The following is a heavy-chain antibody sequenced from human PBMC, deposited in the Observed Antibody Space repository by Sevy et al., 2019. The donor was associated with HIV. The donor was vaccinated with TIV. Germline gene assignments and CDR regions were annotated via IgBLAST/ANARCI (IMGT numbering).Heavy chain of an antibody. CDR3: AREEQWLNAFDI. J-gene: IGHJ3*02. V-gene: IGHV3-30-3*01. Sequence: GGSLRLSCAASGFTFSSYAMHWVRQAPGKGLEWVAVISYDGSNKYYADSVKGRFTISRDNSKNQLYLQMNSLRAEDTAVYYCAREEQWLNAFDIWGQGTMVTVSS. CDR2: ISYDGSNK. CDR1: GFTFSSYA. D-gene: IGHD6-19*01.